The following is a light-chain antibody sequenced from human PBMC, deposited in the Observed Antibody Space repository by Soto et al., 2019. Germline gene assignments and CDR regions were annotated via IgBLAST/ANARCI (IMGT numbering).Light chain of an antibody. V-gene: IGLV2-14*03. CDR1: SSDVGGYNY. CDR3: SSYTTSSTLRYV. J-gene: IGLJ1*01. CDR2: DVS. Sequence: QSVLTQPASVSGSPGQSITISCTGTSSDVGGYNYVSWYQHHPGKAPKLMIYDVSNRPSGVSNRFSGSKSGNTASLTISGLQPEDEADYYCSSYTTSSTLRYVFGTGTKVTVL.